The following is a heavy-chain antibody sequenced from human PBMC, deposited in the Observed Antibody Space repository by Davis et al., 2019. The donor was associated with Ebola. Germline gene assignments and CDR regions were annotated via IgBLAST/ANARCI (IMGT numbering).Heavy chain of an antibody. Sequence: SETLSLTCTVSGGSISSSSYYWGWIRQPPGKGLEWIGYIYYSGSTNYNPSLKSRVTISVDTSKNQFSLKLSSVTAADTAVYYCARDLLSYYYGMDVWGKGTTVTVSS. J-gene: IGHJ6*04. CDR2: IYYSGST. CDR3: ARDLLSYYYGMDV. V-gene: IGHV4-61*01. CDR1: GGSISSSSYY. D-gene: IGHD2-15*01.